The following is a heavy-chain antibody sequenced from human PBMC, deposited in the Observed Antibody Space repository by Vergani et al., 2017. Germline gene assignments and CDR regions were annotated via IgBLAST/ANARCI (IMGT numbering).Heavy chain of an antibody. J-gene: IGHJ4*01. V-gene: IGHV4-59*01. Sequence: QVQLQESGPGLVKPSETLSLTCTVSGGSIGSSYWSWIRQPPGKGLEWIAFTYYTGSTNYNPSLESRVTLSLDTSKNQFSLKLTSVTAADTAVYYCARGGSSWIFDNWGHGTLVTVSS. CDR1: GGSIGSSY. CDR2: TYYTGST. D-gene: IGHD6-13*01. CDR3: ARGGSSWIFDN.